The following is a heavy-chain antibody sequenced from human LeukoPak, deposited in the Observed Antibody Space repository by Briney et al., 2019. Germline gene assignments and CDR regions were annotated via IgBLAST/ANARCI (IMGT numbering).Heavy chain of an antibody. CDR1: GYTFTNYW. Sequence: GESLKISCKGSGYTFTNYWIGWVRQVPGKGLDWMGIIFPEDSDTTYSPSFQGHVTFSADKSTNTAYLHWDSLRASDAAIYFCARHALPRYASTQPFGAWGQGTLVTVSS. J-gene: IGHJ5*02. D-gene: IGHD2-2*01. CDR2: IFPEDSDT. CDR3: ARHALPRYASTQPFGA. V-gene: IGHV5-51*01.